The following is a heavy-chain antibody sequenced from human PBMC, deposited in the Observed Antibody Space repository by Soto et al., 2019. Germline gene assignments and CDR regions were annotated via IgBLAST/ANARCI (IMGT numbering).Heavy chain of an antibody. CDR1: GGTFSSYA. J-gene: IGHJ4*02. D-gene: IGHD3-3*01. CDR2: IITIFGTA. V-gene: IGHV1-69*01. CDR3: ARSPRTYDFLGGFDY. Sequence: QVQLVQSGAEVKKPRSSVKVSCKASGGTFSSYAISWVRQAPGQGLEWMGGIITIFGTANYAQKFQGRVTINADESTITAYMELSSLRSEDTAVYYCARSPRTYDFLGGFDYWGQGSLVTVSS.